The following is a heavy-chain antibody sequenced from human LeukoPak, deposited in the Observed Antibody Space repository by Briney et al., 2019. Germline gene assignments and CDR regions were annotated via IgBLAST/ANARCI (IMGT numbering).Heavy chain of an antibody. J-gene: IGHJ4*02. V-gene: IGHV3-48*01. CDR1: GFTFISYS. CDR2: ISSSSSPI. D-gene: IGHD3-3*01. CDR3: ARLGVGNYFDY. Sequence: GGSLRLSCAASGFTFISYSMNWVRQAPGKGLEWVSYISSSSSPIYYADSVKGRFTISRDNAKNSLYLQMNSLRAEDTAVYYCARLGVGNYFDYWGQGTLVTASS.